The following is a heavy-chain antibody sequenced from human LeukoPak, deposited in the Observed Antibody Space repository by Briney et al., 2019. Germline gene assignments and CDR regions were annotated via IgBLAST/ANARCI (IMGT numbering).Heavy chain of an antibody. D-gene: IGHD3-16*01. Sequence: PSETLSLTCTVSGGSISSYYWSWIRQPPGKGLEWIGYIYYSGSTNYNPSLKSRVTISVDTSKNQFSLKLSSVSAADTAVYYCARASGEVWGYFDYWGQGTLVTVSS. CDR2: IYYSGST. V-gene: IGHV4-59*01. CDR3: ARASGEVWGYFDY. CDR1: GGSISSYY. J-gene: IGHJ4*02.